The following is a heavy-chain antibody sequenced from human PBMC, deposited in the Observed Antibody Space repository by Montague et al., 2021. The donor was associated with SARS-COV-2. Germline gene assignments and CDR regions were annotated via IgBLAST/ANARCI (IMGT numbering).Heavy chain of an antibody. CDR1: GGSISSYY. CDR3: ARRALGYCSSTSCETAFDI. V-gene: IGHV4-59*08. J-gene: IGHJ3*02. D-gene: IGHD2-2*01. Sequence: SETLSLTCTVSGGSISSYYWSWIRQPPGKGLEWIGYIYYSGSTNYNPSLKSRVTISVDTSKNQFSLKLSSVTAADTAVCYCARRALGYCSSTSCETAFDIWGQGTMVTVSS. CDR2: IYYSGST.